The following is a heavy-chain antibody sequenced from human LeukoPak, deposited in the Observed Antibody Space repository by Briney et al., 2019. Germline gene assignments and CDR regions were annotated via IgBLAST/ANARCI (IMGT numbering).Heavy chain of an antibody. CDR3: ARWGGATYFDY. J-gene: IGHJ4*02. D-gene: IGHD1-26*01. CDR1: GGSISSSSYY. CDR2: IYYSGST. Sequence: KPSETLSLTCTVSGGSISSSSYYWGWIRQPPGKGLEWIGSIYYSGSTYYNPSLKSRVTISVDTSKNQFSLKLSSVTAADTAVYYCARWGGATYFDYWGQGTLVTVSS. V-gene: IGHV4-39*01.